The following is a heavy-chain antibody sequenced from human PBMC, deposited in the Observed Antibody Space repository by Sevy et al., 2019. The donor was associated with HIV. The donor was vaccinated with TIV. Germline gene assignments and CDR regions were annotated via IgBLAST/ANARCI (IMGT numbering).Heavy chain of an antibody. D-gene: IGHD3-22*01. V-gene: IGHV3-33*06. CDR3: AKGYYYDSSGYWKDAFDI. CDR2: IYYDGVNK. J-gene: IGHJ3*02. CDR1: GFTVSSYG. Sequence: GGSLRLPCAASGFTVSSYGMHWVRQAPGKGLEWVAVIYYDGVNKFYADSVKGRFTISRDNSKNTLYLQMNSLRAEDTAVYYCAKGYYYDSSGYWKDAFDIWGPGTMVTVS.